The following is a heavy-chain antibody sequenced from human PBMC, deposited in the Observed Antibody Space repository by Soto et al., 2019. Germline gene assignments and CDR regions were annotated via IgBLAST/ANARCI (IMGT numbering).Heavy chain of an antibody. CDR3: ARAGGNYRGGDDAFDI. D-gene: IGHD1-26*01. J-gene: IGHJ3*02. V-gene: IGHV3-21*01. Sequence: EVQLVESGGGLVKPGGSLRLSCAASGFTFSSYSMNWVRQAPGKGLEWVSSISSSSSYRYYADSVKGRFPISRDNAKNSLYLQLNSLRAEDTAVYYFARAGGNYRGGDDAFDIWGQGTMVTVSS. CDR2: ISSSSSYR. CDR1: GFTFSSYS.